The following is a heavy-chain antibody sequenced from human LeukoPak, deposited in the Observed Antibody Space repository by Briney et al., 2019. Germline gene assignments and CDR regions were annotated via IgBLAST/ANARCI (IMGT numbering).Heavy chain of an antibody. CDR3: ARGLGVVTAQSEQPKPRYFDL. J-gene: IGHJ2*01. V-gene: IGHV1-18*01. CDR2: ISGYNGNT. Sequence: GASEKVSCKAPGYTFISYGISWVRQALGQGLERMGWISGYNGNTNYAQNLQGRVTMTTDTSTSTAYMELRSLRSDDTAVYYCARGLGVVTAQSEQPKPRYFDLWGRGTQVAVSS. D-gene: IGHD2-21*02. CDR1: GYTFISYG.